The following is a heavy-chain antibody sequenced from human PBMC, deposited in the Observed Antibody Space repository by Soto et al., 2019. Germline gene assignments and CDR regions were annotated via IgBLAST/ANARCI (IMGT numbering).Heavy chain of an antibody. Sequence: GGSLRLSCAASGFTFSNAWMSWVRQAPGKGLEWVGRIKSETDGGTTDYAAPVKGRFTISRDDSKNTLYLQMNSLKTEDTAVYYCTTVVLYYDFWSGYYTGDYYGMDVWGQGTTVTVSS. CDR2: IKSETDGGTT. CDR1: GFTFSNAW. CDR3: TTVVLYYDFWSGYYTGDYYGMDV. V-gene: IGHV3-15*01. J-gene: IGHJ6*02. D-gene: IGHD3-3*01.